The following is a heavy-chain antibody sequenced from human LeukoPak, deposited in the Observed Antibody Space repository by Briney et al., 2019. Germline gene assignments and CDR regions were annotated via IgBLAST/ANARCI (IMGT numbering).Heavy chain of an antibody. V-gene: IGHV3-48*01. J-gene: IGHJ6*03. CDR3: AKWGLGFLEWYAPNYYYYMDV. Sequence: GGSLRLSCAASGFTFSDYSMNWVRQAPGKGLEWVSYISSSSDFIYYADSVKGRFTISRDNSKNTLYLQMNSLRAEDTAVYYCAKWGLGFLEWYAPNYYYYMDVWGKGTTVTVSS. CDR1: GFTFSDYS. CDR2: ISSSSDFI. D-gene: IGHD3-3*01.